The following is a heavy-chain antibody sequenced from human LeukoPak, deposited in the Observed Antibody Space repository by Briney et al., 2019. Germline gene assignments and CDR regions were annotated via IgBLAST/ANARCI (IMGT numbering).Heavy chain of an antibody. CDR3: TRDSDYDYVWGSYRYPDY. D-gene: IGHD3-16*02. CDR1: GFTFSSYN. Sequence: PGGSLRLSCAASGFTFSSYNMNWVRQAPGKGLEWVGFIRSKAYGGTTEYAASVKGRFTISRDDSKSIAYLQINSLKTEDTAVYYCTRDSDYDYVWGSYRYPDYWGQGTLVTVSS. CDR2: IRSKAYGGTT. J-gene: IGHJ4*02. V-gene: IGHV3-49*04.